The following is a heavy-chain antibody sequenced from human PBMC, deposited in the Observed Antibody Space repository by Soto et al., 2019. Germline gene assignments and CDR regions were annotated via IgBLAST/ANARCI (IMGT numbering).Heavy chain of an antibody. CDR1: GYTFTTYG. D-gene: IGHD2-2*01. CDR2: ISTYNGNT. CDR3: AREYCSTTRCYGGDY. J-gene: IGHJ4*02. Sequence: ASVKVSCKASGYTFTTYGISWVRQAPGQGLEWMGWISTYNGNTNYAQKLQGRVIMTTDTSTSTSYMELRSPRSDDTAVYYCAREYCSTTRCYGGDYWGQGTLVTSPQ. V-gene: IGHV1-18*01.